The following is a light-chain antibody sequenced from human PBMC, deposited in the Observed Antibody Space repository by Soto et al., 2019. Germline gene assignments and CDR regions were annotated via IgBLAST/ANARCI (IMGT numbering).Light chain of an antibody. J-gene: IGKJ2*01. CDR1: QSIKNY. CDR3: PQSSNSPPT. Sequence: DIQMTQFPSSLSASVRDRVTITCRASQSIKNYLNWYQQIPGKAPKLLIYAASSLQSGVPSRFSGRGSGTVLTLTIAGLQPEDVATDHCPQSSNSPPTCGQGTKLEI. CDR2: AAS. V-gene: IGKV1-39*01.